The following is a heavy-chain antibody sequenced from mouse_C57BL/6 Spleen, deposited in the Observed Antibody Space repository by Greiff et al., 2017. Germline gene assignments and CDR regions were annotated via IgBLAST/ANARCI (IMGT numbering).Heavy chain of an antibody. Sequence: EVQLVESGPELVKPGASVKISCKASGYSFTGYYMNWVKQSPEKSLEWIGEINPSTGGTTYNQKFKAKATLTVDKSSSTAYMQLKSLTSEDSAVYYCARRGVSLGYWGQGTTLTVSS. CDR1: GYSFTGYY. CDR2: INPSTGGT. CDR3: ARRGVSLGY. J-gene: IGHJ2*01. V-gene: IGHV1-42*01.